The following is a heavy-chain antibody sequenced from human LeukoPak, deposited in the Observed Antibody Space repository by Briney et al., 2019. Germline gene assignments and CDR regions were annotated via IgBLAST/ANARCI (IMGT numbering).Heavy chain of an antibody. D-gene: IGHD4-23*01. V-gene: IGHV1-46*01. CDR1: GYTFTSYY. CDR2: INPSGGST. CDR3: ARDLGLADGGNRRYAFDI. Sequence: ASVKVSCKASGYTFTSYYMHWVRPPPGQGLEWMGIINPSGGSTSYAQKFQGRVTMTRDTSTSTVYMELSSLRSEDTAVYYCARDLGLADGGNRRYAFDIWGQGTMVTVSS. J-gene: IGHJ3*02.